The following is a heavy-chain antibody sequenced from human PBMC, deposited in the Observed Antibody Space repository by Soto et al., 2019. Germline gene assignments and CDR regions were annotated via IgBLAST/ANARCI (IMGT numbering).Heavy chain of an antibody. J-gene: IGHJ4*02. V-gene: IGHV3-21*06. Sequence: SWGSLPLSGTCGVFSFRSSTMTWVRQGPGKGLEWVSSISSSSSYIYFADSLKGRFTISRDNAKNSLYLQMNSVRAEDTAVYYCARDIREMSAVWGQGTQVPVSS. CDR1: VFSFRSST. CDR3: ARDIREMSAV. CDR2: ISSSSSYI. D-gene: IGHD1-26*01.